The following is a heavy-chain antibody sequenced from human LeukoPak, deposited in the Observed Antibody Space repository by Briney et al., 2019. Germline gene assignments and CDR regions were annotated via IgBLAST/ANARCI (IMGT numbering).Heavy chain of an antibody. CDR3: ARGGRGIAAAGQRIYYYYYMDV. CDR2: IIPIFGTA. J-gene: IGHJ6*03. D-gene: IGHD6-13*01. Sequence: ASVKVSCKASGGTFSSYAISWVRQAPGQGLEWMGGIIPIFGTANYAQKFQGRGTITADKATSTAYMELSSLRYEDTAVYYCARGGRGIAAAGQRIYYYYYMDVWGKGTTVTVSS. CDR1: GGTFSSYA. V-gene: IGHV1-69*06.